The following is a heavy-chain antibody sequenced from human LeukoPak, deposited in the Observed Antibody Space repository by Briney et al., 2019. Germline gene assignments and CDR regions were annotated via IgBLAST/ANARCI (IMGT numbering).Heavy chain of an antibody. V-gene: IGHV1-8*01. D-gene: IGHD3-3*01. J-gene: IGHJ6*02. Sequence: ASVKVSCKASGYTFTSYDINWVRQATGQGLEWMGWMNPNSGNTGYAQKFQGRVTMTRNTSISTAYMELSSLRSEDTAVYYCASLRYYDLWSGYYDYYGMDVWGQGTTVTVSS. CDR1: GYTFTSYD. CDR2: MNPNSGNT. CDR3: ASLRYYDLWSGYYDYYGMDV.